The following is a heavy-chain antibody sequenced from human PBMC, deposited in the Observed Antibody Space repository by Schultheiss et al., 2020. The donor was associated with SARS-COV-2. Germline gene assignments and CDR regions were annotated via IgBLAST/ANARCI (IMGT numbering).Heavy chain of an antibody. CDR3: ASVAGFGQRVFDY. D-gene: IGHD3-10*01. CDR1: GGSISSGDYY. CDR2: IYYSGST. V-gene: IGHV4-30-4*01. Sequence: SEILSLTCTVSGGSISSGDYYWSWIRQPPGKGLEWIGYIYYSGSTYYNPSLKSRVTISVDTSKNQFSLKLSSVTAADTAVYYCASVAGFGQRVFDYWGQGTLVTVSS. J-gene: IGHJ4*02.